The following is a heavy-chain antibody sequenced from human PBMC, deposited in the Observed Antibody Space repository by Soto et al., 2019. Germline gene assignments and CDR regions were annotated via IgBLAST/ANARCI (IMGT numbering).Heavy chain of an antibody. CDR2: IDWDDDK. J-gene: IGHJ4*02. CDR1: GFSLSTSGMC. CDR3: ARIFGVDKKEPENYDSSGYYYYVY. V-gene: IGHV2-70*01. D-gene: IGHD3-22*01. Sequence: SGPTLVNPTQTLTLTCTFSGFSLSTSGMCVSWIRQPPGKALEWLALIDWDDDKYYSTSLKTRLTISKDTSKNQVVLTMTNMDPVDTATYYCARIFGVDKKEPENYDSSGYYYYVYWGQGTLVTVSS.